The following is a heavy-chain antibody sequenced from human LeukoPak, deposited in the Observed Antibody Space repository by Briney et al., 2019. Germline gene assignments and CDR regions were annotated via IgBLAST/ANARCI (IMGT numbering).Heavy chain of an antibody. CDR1: GASISSNY. V-gene: IGHV4-4*07. CDR3: ARAVCSGGDCYHFDH. J-gene: IGHJ4*02. Sequence: SQTLSLTCTVPGASISSNYWSWIRQPAGKRLESIGRLFTGGNTNYNPSLTSRVTMSIDTSKNQFSLKLTSVTAADTAVYYCARAVCSGGDCYHFDHWGQGTLVTVSS. D-gene: IGHD2-15*01. CDR2: LFTGGNT.